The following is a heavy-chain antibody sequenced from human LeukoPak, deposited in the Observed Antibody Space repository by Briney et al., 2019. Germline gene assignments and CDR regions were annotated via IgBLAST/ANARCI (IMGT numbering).Heavy chain of an antibody. J-gene: IGHJ4*02. V-gene: IGHV6-1*01. Sequence: SQTLSLTCAIPGDSVSSNSAAWNWIRQSPSRGLEWLGRTYYRSKWYYDYAPSVKSRITINPDTSKNQFSLYLNSVTPDDTAVYFCARDLSLALFDWGQGTLVTVSS. CDR1: GDSVSSNSAA. CDR2: TYYRSKWYY. D-gene: IGHD3-3*02. CDR3: ARDLSLALFD.